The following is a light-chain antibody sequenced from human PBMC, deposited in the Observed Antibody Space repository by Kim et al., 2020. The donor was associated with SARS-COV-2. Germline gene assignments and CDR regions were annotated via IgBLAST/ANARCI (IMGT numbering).Light chain of an antibody. CDR1: QGISSY. CDR3: QQYNSYPPT. V-gene: IGKV1-16*02. CDR2: DAY. Sequence: ASVGDRVTNTCRASQGISSYLAWFQQKPGKAPKYRIYDAYSMQSGVPSKFSGSGSGTDFTLTISSMQTEDFATDYCQQYNSYPPTFGQETKVDIK. J-gene: IGKJ1*01.